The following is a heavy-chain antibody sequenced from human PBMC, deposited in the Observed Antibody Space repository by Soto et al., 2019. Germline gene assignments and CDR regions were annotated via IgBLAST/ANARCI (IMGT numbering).Heavy chain of an antibody. D-gene: IGHD1-1*01. Sequence: QVQLGQSGAEVKKPGASVKFSCKASGYTFTSYDINWVRQATGQGLEWMGWMNPNSGNTGYAQKFEGRVTITRNTSIRTAYMELSSLRAEDTAVYYCARERTGTTSMDVWGQGTTVTVSS. CDR2: MNPNSGNT. CDR1: GYTFTSYD. V-gene: IGHV1-8*01. CDR3: ARERTGTTSMDV. J-gene: IGHJ6*02.